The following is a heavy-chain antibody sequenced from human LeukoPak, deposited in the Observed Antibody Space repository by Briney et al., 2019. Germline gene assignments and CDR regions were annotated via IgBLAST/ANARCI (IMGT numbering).Heavy chain of an antibody. CDR2: IYYSGST. CDR3: ASAPEKAYCGGDCPYYFDY. Sequence: PSETLSLTCTVSGVSVSSGGYYWSWIRQPPGKGLEWIGYIYYSGSTNYNPSLKSRVTISVDTSKNQFSLKLSSVTAADTAVYYCASAPEKAYCGGDCPYYFDYWGQGTLVTVSS. CDR1: GVSVSSGGYY. J-gene: IGHJ4*02. V-gene: IGHV4-61*08. D-gene: IGHD2-21*02.